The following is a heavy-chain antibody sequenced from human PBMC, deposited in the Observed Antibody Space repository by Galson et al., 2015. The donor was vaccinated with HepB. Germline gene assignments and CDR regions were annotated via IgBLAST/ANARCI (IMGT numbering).Heavy chain of an antibody. V-gene: IGHV3-48*02. D-gene: IGHD3-3*01. J-gene: IGHJ3*02. CDR1: GFTFSSYS. Sequence: SLRLSCAASGFTFSSYSMNWVRQAPGKGLEWVSYISSSSSTIYYADSVKGRFTISRDNAKNSLYLQMNSLRDEDTAVYYCARGAPDYDFWSGYYSSGYAFDIWGQGTMVTVSS. CDR2: ISSSSSTI. CDR3: ARGAPDYDFWSGYYSSGYAFDI.